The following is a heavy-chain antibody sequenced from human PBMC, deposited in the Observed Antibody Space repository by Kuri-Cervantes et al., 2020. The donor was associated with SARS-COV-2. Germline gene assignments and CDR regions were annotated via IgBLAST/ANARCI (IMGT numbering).Heavy chain of an antibody. CDR3: ARGRFVTGEDYFDY. J-gene: IGHJ4*02. Sequence: ASVKVSCKASGYTFTSYGISWVRQAPGQGLEWMGWISAYNGNTNYAQKLQGRVTMTTDTSTSTAYMELSRLTSDDTAVYYCARGRFVTGEDYFDYWGQGTLVTVSS. D-gene: IGHD7-27*01. CDR2: ISAYNGNT. V-gene: IGHV1-18*01. CDR1: GYTFTSYG.